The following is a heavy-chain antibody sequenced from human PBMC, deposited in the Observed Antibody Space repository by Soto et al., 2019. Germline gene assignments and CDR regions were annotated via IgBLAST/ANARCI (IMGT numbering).Heavy chain of an antibody. V-gene: IGHV1-69*04. CDR2: IIPILGIA. D-gene: IGHD3-3*01. Sequence: ASVKVSCKASGGTFSSYTISWVRQAPGQGLEWMGRIIPILGIANYAQKFQGRVTITADKSTSTAYMELSSLRSEDTAVYYCAREGVGNWFDPWGQGTLVTVSS. CDR3: AREGVGNWFDP. CDR1: GGTFSSYT. J-gene: IGHJ5*02.